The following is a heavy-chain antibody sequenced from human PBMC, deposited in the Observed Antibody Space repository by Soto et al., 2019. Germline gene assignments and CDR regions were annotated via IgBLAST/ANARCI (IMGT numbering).Heavy chain of an antibody. CDR3: ETGKGWLPDY. V-gene: IGHV4-61*01. J-gene: IGHJ4*02. Sequence: SETLSLTCTVSGGSVSSGSYYWSWIRQPPGKGLEWIGYIYYSGSTNYNPSLKSRVTISVDTSKNQFSLKLSSVTAADTAVYYCETGKGWLPDYWGQGMLVTVSS. D-gene: IGHD3-9*01. CDR2: IYYSGST. CDR1: GGSVSSGSYY.